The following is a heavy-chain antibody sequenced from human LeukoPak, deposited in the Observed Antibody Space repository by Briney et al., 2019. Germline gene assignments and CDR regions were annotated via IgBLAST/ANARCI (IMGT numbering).Heavy chain of an antibody. J-gene: IGHJ4*02. CDR1: GGTFSSYA. CDR3: ARRYGSGSYYSNYFDY. CDR2: IIPIFGTA. V-gene: IGHV1-69*05. Sequence: GSSVKVSFKASGGTFSSYAISWVRQAPGQGLEWMGGIIPIFGTANYAQKFQGRVTITTDESTRTAYLELSSLRSEDTAVYYCARRYGSGSYYSNYFDYWGQGTLVTVSS. D-gene: IGHD3-10*01.